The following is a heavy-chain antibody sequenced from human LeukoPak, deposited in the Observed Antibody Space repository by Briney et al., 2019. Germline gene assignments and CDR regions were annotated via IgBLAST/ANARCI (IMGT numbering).Heavy chain of an antibody. CDR2: ISSSGGTI. CDR3: ARDRGYCRSTSCYSYWFDS. CDR1: GFTFSSYE. D-gene: IGHD2-2*03. V-gene: IGHV3-48*03. J-gene: IGHJ5*01. Sequence: GGSLRLSCAASGFTFSSYEMNWVRQAPGKGLEWVSFISSSGGTIYYADSVKGRFTISRDNADNSLYLQMDSLRGEDTAVYYCARDRGYCRSTSCYSYWFDSWGQGTLVTVSS.